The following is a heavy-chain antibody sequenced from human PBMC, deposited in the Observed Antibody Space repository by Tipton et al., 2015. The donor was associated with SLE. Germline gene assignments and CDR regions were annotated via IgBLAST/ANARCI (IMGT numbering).Heavy chain of an antibody. CDR1: GITFSSYA. J-gene: IGHJ4*02. V-gene: IGHV3-30*04. D-gene: IGHD2/OR15-2a*01. CDR3: AGELLDYFDY. CDR2: ISYDGSNK. Sequence: QVQLVQSGGGVVQPGRSLRLSCAASGITFSSYAMHWVRQAPGKGLEWVAVISYDGSNKYYADSVKGRFTISRDNSKNTLYLQMNSLRTEDTAVYYCAGELLDYFDYWGQGTLVTVSS.